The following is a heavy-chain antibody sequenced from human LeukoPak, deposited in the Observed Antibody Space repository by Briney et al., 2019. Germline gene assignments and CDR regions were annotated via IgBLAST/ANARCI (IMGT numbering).Heavy chain of an antibody. CDR1: GYSISSGYY. CDR3: ARQEYCSGGSCYSPYFDY. CDR2: IYHSGST. Sequence: PSETLSLTCAVSGYSISSGYYWGWIRLPPGKGLEWIGSIYHSGSTYYNPSLKSRVTISVDTSKNQFSLKLSSVTAADTAVYYCARQEYCSGGSCYSPYFDYWGQGTLVTVSS. V-gene: IGHV4-38-2*01. D-gene: IGHD2-15*01. J-gene: IGHJ4*02.